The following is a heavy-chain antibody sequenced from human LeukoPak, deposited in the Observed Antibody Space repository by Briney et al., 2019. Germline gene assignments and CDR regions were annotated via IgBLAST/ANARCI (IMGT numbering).Heavy chain of an antibody. Sequence: GGSLRLSCAASGFTFSSYSMNWVRQAPGKGLEWVSSISSSSSYIYYADSVKGRFTISRDNAKNSLYLQMNSLRAEDTAVYYCARVNEHSSGWPTYYYYYYMDVWGKGTTVTVSS. CDR2: ISSSSSYI. J-gene: IGHJ6*03. D-gene: IGHD6-19*01. V-gene: IGHV3-21*01. CDR1: GFTFSSYS. CDR3: ARVNEHSSGWPTYYYYYYMDV.